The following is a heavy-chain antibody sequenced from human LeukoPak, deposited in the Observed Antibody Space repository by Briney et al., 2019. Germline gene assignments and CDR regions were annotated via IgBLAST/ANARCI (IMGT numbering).Heavy chain of an antibody. V-gene: IGHV4-59*11. CDR2: IFYVGST. CDR3: AGHYYDSRGEAFDI. Sequence: PSETLSLTCTVSGDSIGSHYWSWLPQPPAKGLEWIGYIFYVGSTNYNPSLKRRVAISLDTSKNQLSLKLNSVSAADTAVYYCAGHYYDSRGEAFDIWGQGTMVTVSS. CDR1: GDSIGSHY. J-gene: IGHJ3*02. D-gene: IGHD3-22*01.